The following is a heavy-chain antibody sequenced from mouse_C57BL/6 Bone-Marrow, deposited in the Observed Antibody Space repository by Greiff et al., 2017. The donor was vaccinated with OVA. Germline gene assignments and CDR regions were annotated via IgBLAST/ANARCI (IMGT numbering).Heavy chain of an antibody. V-gene: IGHV1-63*01. CDR1: GYTFTNYW. J-gene: IGHJ2*01. CDR2: IYPGGGYT. Sequence: VQRVESGAELVRPGTSVKMSCKASGYTFTNYWIGWAKQRPGHGLEWIGDIYPGGGYTNYNEKFKGKATLTADKSSSTAYMQFSSLTSEDSAIYYCARGTTVVGDYWGQGTTLTVSS. CDR3: ARGTTVVGDY. D-gene: IGHD1-1*01.